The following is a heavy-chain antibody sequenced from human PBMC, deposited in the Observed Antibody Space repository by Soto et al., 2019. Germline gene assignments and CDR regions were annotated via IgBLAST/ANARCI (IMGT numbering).Heavy chain of an antibody. J-gene: IGHJ5*02. CDR1: GGSFSGYY. V-gene: IGHV4-34*01. D-gene: IGHD5-18*01. CDR3: ARGFDTAMVPVHWFDP. CDR2: INHSGST. Sequence: SETLSLTCAVYGGSFSGYYWSWIRQPPGKGLEWIGEINHSGSTNYNPSLKSRVTISVDTSKNQFSLKLSSVTAADTAVYYCARGFDTAMVPVHWFDPWGQGTLVTVSS.